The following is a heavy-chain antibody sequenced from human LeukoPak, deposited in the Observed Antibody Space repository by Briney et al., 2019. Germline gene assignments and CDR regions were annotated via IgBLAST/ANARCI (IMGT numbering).Heavy chain of an antibody. D-gene: IGHD6-13*01. Sequence: ASVKVCCKASGYTFTGYYMHWVRQAPGQGLEWMGWINPNSGGTNYAQKFQGRVTMTGDTSISTAYMELSRLRSDDTAVYYCAREIAAETNWFDPWGQGTLVTVSS. CDR2: INPNSGGT. CDR3: AREIAAETNWFDP. V-gene: IGHV1-2*02. J-gene: IGHJ5*02. CDR1: GYTFTGYY.